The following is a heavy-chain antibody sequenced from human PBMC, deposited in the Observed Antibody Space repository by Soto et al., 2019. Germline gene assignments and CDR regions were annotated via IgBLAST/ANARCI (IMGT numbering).Heavy chain of an antibody. CDR2: MSVSGGST. Sequence: GGSLRLSCAASGFTFSSYAMSWVRQALGKGLDWVSAMSVSGGSTYYADSVKGRFTISRDNSKSTLYLQMNSLRAEDTAVYYCAKWPEVAAAEGYFQHWRQGTLVTVSS. V-gene: IGHV3-23*01. D-gene: IGHD6-13*01. J-gene: IGHJ1*01. CDR1: GFTFSSYA. CDR3: AKWPEVAAAEGYFQH.